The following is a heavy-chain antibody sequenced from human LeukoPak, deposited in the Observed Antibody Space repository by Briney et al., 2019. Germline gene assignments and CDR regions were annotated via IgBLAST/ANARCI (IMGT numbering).Heavy chain of an antibody. CDR1: GDYISSGGYY. D-gene: IGHD5-18*01. CDR3: ARGSSGYNELDY. CDR2: IYYSGST. Sequence: SETLSLTCTVSGDYISSGGYYWSWIRQDPEKGLEWIGYIYYSGSTYYNPSLKSRITLSVDTSKNQFSLKLSSVTAADTAVYYCARGSSGYNELDYWGQGTLVTVSS. V-gene: IGHV4-31*03. J-gene: IGHJ4*02.